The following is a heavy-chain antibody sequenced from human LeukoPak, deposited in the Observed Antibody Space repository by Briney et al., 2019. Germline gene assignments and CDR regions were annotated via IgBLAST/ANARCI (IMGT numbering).Heavy chain of an antibody. J-gene: IGHJ6*02. V-gene: IGHV3-33*06. CDR1: GFTFSSYG. D-gene: IGHD5-12*01. CDR3: AKDLGHSGYDFWAYYYYYGMDV. Sequence: GGSLRLSCAASGFTFSSYGMHWVRQAPGKGLERVAVIWYDGSNKYYADSVKGRFTISRDNSKNTLYLQMNSLRAEDTAVYYCAKDLGHSGYDFWAYYYYYGMDVWGQGTTVTVSS. CDR2: IWYDGSNK.